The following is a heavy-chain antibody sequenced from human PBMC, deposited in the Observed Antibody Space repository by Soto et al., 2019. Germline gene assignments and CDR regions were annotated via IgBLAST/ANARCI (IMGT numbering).Heavy chain of an antibody. CDR1: GFTFSSYA. J-gene: IGHJ4*02. D-gene: IGHD2-2*01. CDR3: ATIIIPAATNFY. Sequence: GGSLRLSCAASGFTFSSYAMSWVRQAPGKGLEWVSTVSNSGGTTYYADSVKGRFTISRDNTKNTLSLQMNSLRAEDTAVYYCATIIIPAATNFYWGQGTLVTVSS. CDR2: VSNSGGTT. V-gene: IGHV3-23*01.